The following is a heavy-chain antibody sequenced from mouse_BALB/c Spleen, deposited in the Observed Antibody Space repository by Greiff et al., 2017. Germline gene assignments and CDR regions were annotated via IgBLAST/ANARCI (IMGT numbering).Heavy chain of an antibody. CDR2: IAPGSGST. CDR3: AIPHY. Sequence: DLVKPGASVKLSCKASGYTFTSYWINWIKQRPGQGLEWIGRIAPGSGSTYYNEMFKGKATLTVDTSSSTAYIQLSSLSSEDSAFYFCAIPHYWGQGTSVTVSS. CDR1: GYTFTSYW. J-gene: IGHJ4*01. V-gene: IGHV1S41*01. D-gene: IGHD5-1-1*01.